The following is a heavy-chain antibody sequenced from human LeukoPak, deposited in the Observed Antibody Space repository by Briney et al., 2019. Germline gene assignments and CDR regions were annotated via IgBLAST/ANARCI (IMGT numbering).Heavy chain of an antibody. D-gene: IGHD3-22*01. CDR2: IKPGSGST. V-gene: IGHV1-46*01. CDR1: GYTFTSDY. CDR3: ARGRDNYYDSNGYYLVSGYFDS. J-gene: IGHJ4*02. Sequence: GASVKVSCKASGYTFTSDYLHWVRQAPGQGPEWMGVIKPGSGSTNYAQMFQARVTMTRDMSTRTIYMELSSLRSADTAVYYCARGRDNYYDSNGYYLVSGYFDSWGQGTLVTVS.